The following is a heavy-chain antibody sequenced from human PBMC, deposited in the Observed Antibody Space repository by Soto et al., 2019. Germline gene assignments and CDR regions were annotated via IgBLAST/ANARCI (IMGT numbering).Heavy chain of an antibody. Sequence: ASVKVSCKAYGYTFTSYGISWVRQAPGQGLERMEWISAYHGNTNYAQKLQGRVTMTTDTSTSTAYMELRSLRSDDTAVYYFARDGMDYEFWSGDYTFDYWGQGTLVTVSS. CDR3: ARDGMDYEFWSGDYTFDY. J-gene: IGHJ4*02. CDR1: GYTFTSYG. V-gene: IGHV1-18*01. CDR2: ISAYHGNT. D-gene: IGHD3-3*01.